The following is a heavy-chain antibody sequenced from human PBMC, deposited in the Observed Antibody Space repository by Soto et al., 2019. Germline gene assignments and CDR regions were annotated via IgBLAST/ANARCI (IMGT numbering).Heavy chain of an antibody. CDR1: GVSISSDDHY. CDR2: FFHSGST. CDR3: AREVMGSCSGGSCHNGFDP. J-gene: IGHJ5*02. V-gene: IGHV4-30-4*01. Sequence: QVQLQESGPGLVRPSQTLSLTCAVSGVSISSDDHYWSWIRQPPGKGLEWIGYFFHSGSTDYNPSLRSRLLISGDTSKNQVSLTLNSVTAADTAVYYCAREVMGSCSGGSCHNGFDPWGQGTLVIVSS. D-gene: IGHD2-15*01.